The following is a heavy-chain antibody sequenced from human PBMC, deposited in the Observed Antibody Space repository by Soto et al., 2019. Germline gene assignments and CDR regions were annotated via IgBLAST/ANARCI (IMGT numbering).Heavy chain of an antibody. CDR2: IIPLFGTA. CDR3: ASPPLGSYDFWSGGGGYYYYMDV. Sequence: EASVKVSCKTSGGTFSTYAIYWVRQAPGQGLKWMGAIIPLFGTADYAQKFQGRVTITADESTSTASMELSSLRSEDTAVYFCASPPLGSYDFWSGGGGYYYYMDVWGKGTTVTVSS. J-gene: IGHJ6*03. D-gene: IGHD3-3*01. CDR1: GGTFSTYA. V-gene: IGHV1-69*13.